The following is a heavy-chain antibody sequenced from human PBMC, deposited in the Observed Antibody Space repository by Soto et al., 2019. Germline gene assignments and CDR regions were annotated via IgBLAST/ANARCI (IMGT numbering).Heavy chain of an antibody. V-gene: IGHV3-30*18. J-gene: IGHJ4*02. CDR1: GFTFSSYG. D-gene: IGHD4-17*01. Sequence: QVQLVESGGGVVQPGRSLRLSCAASGFTFSSYGMHWVRQAPGKGLEWVAVISYDGSNKYYADSAKGRFTISRDNSKNTLYLQMNSLRAEDTAVYYCAKEDDREAVTTDYWGQGTLVTVSS. CDR2: ISYDGSNK. CDR3: AKEDDREAVTTDY.